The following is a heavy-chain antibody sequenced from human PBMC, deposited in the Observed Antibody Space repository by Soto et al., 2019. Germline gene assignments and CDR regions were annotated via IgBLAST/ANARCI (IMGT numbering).Heavy chain of an antibody. D-gene: IGHD3-10*01. CDR1: GYTFTSYA. CDR3: ARGTTPYGSGSYSHYWFDP. Sequence: ASVKVSCKASGYTFTSYAMHWVRQAPGQRLEWMGWINAGNGNTKYSQKFQGRVTITRDTSASTAYMELSSLRSEDTAVYYCARGTTPYGSGSYSHYWFDPWGQGTLVTVSS. CDR2: INAGNGNT. V-gene: IGHV1-3*01. J-gene: IGHJ5*02.